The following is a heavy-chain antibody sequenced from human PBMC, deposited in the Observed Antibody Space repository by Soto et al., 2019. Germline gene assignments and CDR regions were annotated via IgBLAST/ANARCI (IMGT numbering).Heavy chain of an antibody. CDR3: ARGAATVTPGWFDP. CDR2: IYHSGST. D-gene: IGHD4-17*01. V-gene: IGHV4-38-2*01. J-gene: IGHJ5*02. CDR1: GYSISSGYY. Sequence: SETLSLTCAVSGYSISSGYYWGWIRQPPGKGLEWIASIYHSGSTYYNPSLKSRVTISVDTSKNQFSLKLSSVTAADTAVYYCARGAATVTPGWFDPWGQGSLVTVSS.